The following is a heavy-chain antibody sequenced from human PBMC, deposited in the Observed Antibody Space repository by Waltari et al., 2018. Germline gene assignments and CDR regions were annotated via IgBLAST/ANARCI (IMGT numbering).Heavy chain of an antibody. CDR2: IYYSGST. Sequence: QLQLQESGPGLVKPLETLSLTCTVSGGSISSSSYYWGWIRQPPGKGLEWIGSIYYSGSTYYNPSLKSRVTISVDTSKNQFSLKLSSVTAADTAVYYCARDQYRDIVVVPAALYDYWGQGTLVTVSS. J-gene: IGHJ4*02. V-gene: IGHV4-39*07. CDR3: ARDQYRDIVVVPAALYDY. CDR1: GGSISSSSYY. D-gene: IGHD2-2*01.